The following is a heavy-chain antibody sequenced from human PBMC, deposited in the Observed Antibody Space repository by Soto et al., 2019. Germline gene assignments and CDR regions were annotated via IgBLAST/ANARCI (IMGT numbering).Heavy chain of an antibody. CDR1: GFTFSSYI. V-gene: IGHV3-21*01. Sequence: GGSLRLSCAASGFTFSSYIMNWVRQAPGKGLEWVSSISSSSSYIYYADSVKGRFTISRDNAENSLYLQMNSLRAEDTAVYYCARAGDYGDPFDYWGQGTLVTVSS. J-gene: IGHJ4*02. CDR3: ARAGDYGDPFDY. D-gene: IGHD4-17*01. CDR2: ISSSSSYI.